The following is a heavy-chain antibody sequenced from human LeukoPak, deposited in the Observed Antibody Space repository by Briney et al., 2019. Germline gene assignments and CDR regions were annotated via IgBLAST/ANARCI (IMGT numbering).Heavy chain of an antibody. CDR1: GGTFSSYA. D-gene: IGHD3-3*01. CDR3: ARLPHHYDFWSGYSYYFDY. CDR2: IIPIFGTA. Sequence: SVKVSCKASGGTFSSYAISWVRQAPGQGLEWMGGIIPIFGTANYAQKFQGRVTITADESTSTAYMELSSLRSEDTAVYYCARLPHHYDFWSGYSYYFDYWGQGTLVAVSS. V-gene: IGHV1-69*13. J-gene: IGHJ4*02.